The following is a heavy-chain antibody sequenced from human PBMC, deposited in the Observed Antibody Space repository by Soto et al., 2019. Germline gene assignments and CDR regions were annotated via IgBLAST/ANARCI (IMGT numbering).Heavy chain of an antibody. D-gene: IGHD5-18*01. J-gene: IGHJ4*02. V-gene: IGHV1-18*01. CDR2: ISAYNGNT. Sequence: RASVKVSCKASGYTFTSYGISWVRQAPGQGLEWMGWISAYNGNTNYAQKLQGRVTMTTDTSTSTAYMELRSLRSDDTAVYYCARFVKRGYSYGAFDYWGQGTLVTVSS. CDR1: GYTFTSYG. CDR3: ARFVKRGYSYGAFDY.